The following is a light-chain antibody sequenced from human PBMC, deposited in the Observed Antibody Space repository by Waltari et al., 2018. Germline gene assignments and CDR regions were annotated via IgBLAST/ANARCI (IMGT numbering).Light chain of an antibody. V-gene: IGLV1-40*01. Sequence: QSVLTQPPSVSGAPGQRVTISCTGSSSNIGAGYDVHWYQQLPGTAPKLLIYGNSKRPSGVPDRFAGSKSDTSASLAITGLQAEDEADYYCQSYDSSLGGGVFGGGTKLTVL. CDR1: SSNIGAGYD. CDR2: GNS. J-gene: IGLJ2*01. CDR3: QSYDSSLGGGV.